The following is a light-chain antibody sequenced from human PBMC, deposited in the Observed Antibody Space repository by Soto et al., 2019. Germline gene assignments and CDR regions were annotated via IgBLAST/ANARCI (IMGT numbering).Light chain of an antibody. J-gene: IGKJ1*01. V-gene: IGKV3-15*01. CDR2: RAS. CDR1: QSVSTN. Sequence: DIVITQSPATLSVSPGGRATLSCRASQSVSTNLAWYQQRPGQAPRLLIYRASTRAAGVPARFSGSGSGTEFTLTISSLQPEDFATYYCQQLNSYPRTFGQGTKVDI. CDR3: QQLNSYPRT.